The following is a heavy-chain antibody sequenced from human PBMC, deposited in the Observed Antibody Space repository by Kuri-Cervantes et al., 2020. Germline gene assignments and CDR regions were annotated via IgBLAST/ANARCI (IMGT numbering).Heavy chain of an antibody. CDR3: ARGGSYYDFWSGYYFYGMDV. CDR2: ISSSGSTI. V-gene: IGHV3-48*03. Sequence: SCKASGYTFTSYAMHWVRQAPGKGLGWVSYISSSGSTIYYADSVKGRFTISRDNAKNSLYLQMNSLRAEDTAVYYCARGGSYYDFWSGYYFYGMDVWGQGTTVTVSS. D-gene: IGHD3-3*01. J-gene: IGHJ6*02. CDR1: GYTFTSYA.